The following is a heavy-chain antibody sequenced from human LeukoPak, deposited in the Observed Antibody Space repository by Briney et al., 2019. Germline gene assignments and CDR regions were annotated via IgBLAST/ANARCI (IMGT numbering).Heavy chain of an antibody. CDR3: VSRATVTTSFDY. V-gene: IGHV1-2*06. CDR1: GGTFSSYA. CDR2: INPNSGGT. Sequence: ASVKVSCKASGGTFSSYAISWVRQAPGQGLEWMGRINPNSGGTNYAQKFQGRVTMTRDTSISTAYMELSRLRSDDTAVYYCVSRATVTTSFDYWGQGTLVTVSS. J-gene: IGHJ4*02. D-gene: IGHD4-11*01.